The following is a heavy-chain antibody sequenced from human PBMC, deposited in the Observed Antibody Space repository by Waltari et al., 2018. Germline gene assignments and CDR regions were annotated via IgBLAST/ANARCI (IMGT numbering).Heavy chain of an antibody. V-gene: IGHV4-61*09. CDR3: ARDVLPNNAFDI. D-gene: IGHD6-6*01. Sequence: QVQLQESGPGLVKPSQTLSLTCTVSGGSISSGSYYWSWIRQPAGKGLEWIGYIYTSGSTNYNPALKSRVTISVDTSKNQFSLKLSSVTAADTAVYYCARDVLPNNAFDIWGQGTMVTVAS. CDR2: IYTSGST. CDR1: GGSISSGSYY. J-gene: IGHJ3*02.